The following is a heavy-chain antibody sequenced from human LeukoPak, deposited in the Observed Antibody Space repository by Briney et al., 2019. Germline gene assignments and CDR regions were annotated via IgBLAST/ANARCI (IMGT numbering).Heavy chain of an antibody. CDR2: IYHDGST. J-gene: IGHJ4*02. CDR3: ARGETYSSRWPYFDY. Sequence: SETLSLTCTVSGGSISTYFWSWVRQPPGKGLEWIGYIYHDGSTNYNPSLNRRVAISVDTSRNEFSLKLTSVTAADTAVYYCARGETYSSRWPYFDYWGQGTLVTVSS. D-gene: IGHD6-19*01. CDR1: GGSISTYF. V-gene: IGHV4-59*12.